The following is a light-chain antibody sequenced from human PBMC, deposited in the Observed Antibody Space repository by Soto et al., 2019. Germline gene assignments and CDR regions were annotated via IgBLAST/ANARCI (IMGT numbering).Light chain of an antibody. CDR2: AAY. Sequence: DIPMTQSPSSLSASVGDRVTITCRASQGISNYLDWYQQKPGKVPKLLIYAAYTLQSGVPSRFSGSGSGTDFTLTISSLQPEDVATYYCQKYNSAPHTFGQGTKLEIK. V-gene: IGKV1-27*01. CDR3: QKYNSAPHT. J-gene: IGKJ2*01. CDR1: QGISNY.